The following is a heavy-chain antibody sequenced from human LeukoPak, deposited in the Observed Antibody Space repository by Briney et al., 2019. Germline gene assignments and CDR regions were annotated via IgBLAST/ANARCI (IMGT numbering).Heavy chain of an antibody. CDR2: IYYSGST. Sequence: SETLSLTCTVSGGSISSGGYYWSWIRQHPGKDLEWIGYIYYSGSTYYNPSLKSRVTISVDTSKNQFSLKLSSVTAADTAVYYCAREDYGSGRTMDYWGQGTLVTVSS. D-gene: IGHD3-10*01. CDR3: AREDYGSGRTMDY. V-gene: IGHV4-31*03. CDR1: GGSISSGGYY. J-gene: IGHJ4*02.